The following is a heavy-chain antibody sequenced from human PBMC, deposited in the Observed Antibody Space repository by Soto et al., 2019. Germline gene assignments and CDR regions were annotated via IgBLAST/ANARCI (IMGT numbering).Heavy chain of an antibody. Sequence: QVQLQESGPGLVKPSQTLSLTCTVSGGSISTVTYWWSWIRQSPDMGLEWIGHIYNGGSTYNNPSLESRVNMSVDTSKNHLSLTLSSVSAAHTAVDYCARMPSGDKVDSWGQGTLVTVSS. CDR2: IYNGGST. V-gene: IGHV4-30-4*01. J-gene: IGHJ4*02. CDR1: GGSISTVTYW. CDR3: ARMPSGDKVDS. D-gene: IGHD7-27*01.